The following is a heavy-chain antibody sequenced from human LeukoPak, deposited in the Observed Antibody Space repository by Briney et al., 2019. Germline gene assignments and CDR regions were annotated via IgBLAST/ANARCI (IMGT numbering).Heavy chain of an antibody. Sequence: ASVKVSCKASGYTFTSYGISWGRQAPGQGLEWMGWISNGNTDYAQKFQGRVTMTTDTSTSTAYMELRSLRSDDTALYYCARGSYYDYWGQGTLVTVSS. D-gene: IGHD2-21*01. V-gene: IGHV1-18*01. J-gene: IGHJ4*02. CDR2: ISNGNT. CDR3: ARGSYYDY. CDR1: GYTFTSYG.